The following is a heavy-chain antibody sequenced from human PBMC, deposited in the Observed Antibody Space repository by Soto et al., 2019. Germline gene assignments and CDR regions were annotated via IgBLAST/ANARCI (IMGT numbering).Heavy chain of an antibody. CDR3: ERDHMGTILGGLDV. Sequence: QLQLGQSGAEVKNHGSSVKVSCKASGDTFSNYAFSWVRQAPGQGLEGMGGIIPLFGTTHYAQTFQGRVALSADQSTHTAYMELSSLRSEYTAVYYCERDHMGTILGGLDVWGQGTMVTDSS. J-gene: IGHJ6*02. D-gene: IGHD1-1*01. V-gene: IGHV1-69*01. CDR2: IIPLFGTT. CDR1: GDTFSNYA.